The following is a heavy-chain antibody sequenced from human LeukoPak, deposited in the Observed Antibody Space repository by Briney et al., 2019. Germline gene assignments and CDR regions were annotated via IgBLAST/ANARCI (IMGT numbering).Heavy chain of an antibody. D-gene: IGHD2-2*01. J-gene: IGHJ4*02. V-gene: IGHV3-21*01. CDR1: GFTVSSYS. Sequence: GGSLRLFCAASGFTVSSYSMNWVRQAPGKGLEWVSSISSSSSYIYYADSVKGRFTISRDNAKNSLYLQMNSLRAEDTAVYYCARDLRVPAAMVGGDYWGQGTLVTVSS. CDR3: ARDLRVPAAMVGGDY. CDR2: ISSSSSYI.